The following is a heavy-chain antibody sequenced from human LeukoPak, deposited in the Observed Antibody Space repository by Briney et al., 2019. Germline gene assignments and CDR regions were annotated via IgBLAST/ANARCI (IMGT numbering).Heavy chain of an antibody. Sequence: PGGSLSLSCTGSGFIFGTTSMSWVRQVSGKGLEWVASINLDGSEKYYAGSAEGRFTISRDNAKKSLFLQMNSVRAEDTAVYYCTRDQHWGQGSLVSVSS. V-gene: IGHV3-7*01. CDR3: TRDQH. CDR1: GFIFGTTS. J-gene: IGHJ1*01. CDR2: INLDGSEK.